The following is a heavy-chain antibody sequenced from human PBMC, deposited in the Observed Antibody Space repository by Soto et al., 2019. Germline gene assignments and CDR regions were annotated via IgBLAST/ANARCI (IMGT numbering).Heavy chain of an antibody. CDR2: ISAGGGNT. D-gene: IGHD1-1*01. V-gene: IGHV3-23*01. CDR3: AQTTPSIHWFDP. Sequence: EVQLLESGGGLVQPGGSLRLSCAASGFTFSSYAMSWVRQAPGKGLEWVSAISAGGGNTYYRDSVKGRLTISRDNSKNPLYLQMNSLRAEDTAVYFCAQTTPSIHWFDPWGQGTLVTVSS. J-gene: IGHJ5*02. CDR1: GFTFSSYA.